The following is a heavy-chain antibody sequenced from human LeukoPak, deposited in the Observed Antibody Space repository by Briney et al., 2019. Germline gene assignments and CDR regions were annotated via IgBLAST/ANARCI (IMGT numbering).Heavy chain of an antibody. CDR1: GFTFTNYI. CDR2: INAGNGNT. D-gene: IGHD6-19*01. CDR3: TRVGGSSSGWYHH. Sequence: GASVKVSCKASGFTFTNYIMHWVRQAPGQRLEWMGWINAGNGNTKYSQKFQGRVTITRDTSASTAYMGLSSLSSEDTAVYYCTRVGGSSSGWYHHWGQGTLVTVSS. J-gene: IGHJ1*01. V-gene: IGHV1-3*01.